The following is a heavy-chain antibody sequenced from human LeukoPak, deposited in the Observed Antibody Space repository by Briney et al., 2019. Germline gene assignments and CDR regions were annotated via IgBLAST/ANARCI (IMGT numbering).Heavy chain of an antibody. D-gene: IGHD6-19*01. CDR2: INSDGSST. CDR1: GFTFSSYW. CDR3: AVAGSSDYYFDY. J-gene: IGHJ4*02. V-gene: IGHV3-74*01. Sequence: GGSLRLSCAASGFTFSSYWMHWVRQAPGKGLVWVSRINSDGSSTSYADSVKGRSTISRDNAKNTLYLQMNSLRAEDTAVYYCAVAGSSDYYFDYWGQGTLVTVSS.